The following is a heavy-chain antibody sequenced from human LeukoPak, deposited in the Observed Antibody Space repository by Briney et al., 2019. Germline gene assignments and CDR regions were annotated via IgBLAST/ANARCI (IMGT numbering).Heavy chain of an antibody. Sequence: GSLGLSCAASGFTFSSYEMNWVRQPPGKGLEWIGEINHSGSTNYNPSLKSRVTISVDTSKNQFSLKLSSVTAADTAVYYCARSRRVVAALYYYYYMDVWGKGTTVTVS. CDR3: ARSRRVVAALYYYYYMDV. D-gene: IGHD2-15*01. CDR1: GFTFSSYE. CDR2: INHSGST. J-gene: IGHJ6*03. V-gene: IGHV4-34*01.